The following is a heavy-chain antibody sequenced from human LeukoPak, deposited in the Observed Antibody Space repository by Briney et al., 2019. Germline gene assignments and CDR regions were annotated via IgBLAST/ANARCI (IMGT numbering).Heavy chain of an antibody. J-gene: IGHJ5*02. V-gene: IGHV1-2*02. CDR1: GYTFTGYY. CDR3: ARDAVAGTYWFDP. CDR2: INPNSGGT. Sequence: ASVKVSCKASGYTFTGYYMHWVRQAPGQRLEWMGWINPNSGGTNYAQKFQGRVTMTRDTSISTAYMELSRLRSDDTAVYYCARDAVAGTYWFDPWGQGTLVTVSS. D-gene: IGHD6-19*01.